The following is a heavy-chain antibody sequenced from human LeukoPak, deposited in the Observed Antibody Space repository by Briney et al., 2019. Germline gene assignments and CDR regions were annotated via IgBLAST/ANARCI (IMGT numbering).Heavy chain of an antibody. CDR1: GGTFSSYA. CDR3: ARDSSGWYRGYFDY. Sequence: ASVKVSCKASGGTFSSYAISWVRQAPGQGLEWMGGIIPIFGIANYAQKFQGRVTITADESTSTAYMELSSLRSEDTAVYYCARDSSGWYRGYFDYWGQGTLVTVSS. J-gene: IGHJ4*02. V-gene: IGHV1-69*13. D-gene: IGHD6-19*01. CDR2: IIPIFGIA.